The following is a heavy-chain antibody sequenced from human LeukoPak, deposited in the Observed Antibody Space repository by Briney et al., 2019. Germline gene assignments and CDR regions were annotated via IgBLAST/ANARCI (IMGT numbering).Heavy chain of an antibody. CDR2: IRYDGSNK. Sequence: GGSLRLSCAASGFTFSSYGMHWVRQAPGKGLEWVAFIRYDGSNKYYADSVKSRFTISRDNSKNTLYLQMNSLRAEDTAVYYCAKDGYRVPWFDPWGQGTLVTVSS. CDR3: AKDGYRVPWFDP. CDR1: GFTFSSYG. J-gene: IGHJ5*02. D-gene: IGHD6-13*01. V-gene: IGHV3-30*02.